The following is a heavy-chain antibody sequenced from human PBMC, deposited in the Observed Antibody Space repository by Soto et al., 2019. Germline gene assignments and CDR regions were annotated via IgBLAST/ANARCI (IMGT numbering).Heavy chain of an antibody. CDR3: VRGASRGYYRIDY. Sequence: DVQLVESGGDLVHPGGSLRLSCAASGFTFSSYWMNWVRQVPGKGLVWVSCISRDGKNTNYADSVKGRFTISRDNAKNTVFLQMTSLRVEDMAVYYYVRGASRGYYRIDYWGQGALVTVSS. D-gene: IGHD3-22*01. J-gene: IGHJ4*02. CDR1: GFTFSSYW. CDR2: ISRDGKNT. V-gene: IGHV3-74*01.